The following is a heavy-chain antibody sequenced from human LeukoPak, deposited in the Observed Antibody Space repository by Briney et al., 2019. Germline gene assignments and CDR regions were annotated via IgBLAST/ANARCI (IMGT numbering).Heavy chain of an antibody. CDR2: IYYSGST. Sequence: SETLSLTCTVSGGSISSYYWSWIRQPPGKGLEWIGYIYYSGSTNYNPSLKSRVTISVDTSKNQFSLKLSSVTAADTAVYYCARGRRYFDWPWFDYWGRGTLVTVSS. D-gene: IGHD3-9*01. V-gene: IGHV4-59*08. CDR3: ARGRRYFDWPWFDY. J-gene: IGHJ4*02. CDR1: GGSISSYY.